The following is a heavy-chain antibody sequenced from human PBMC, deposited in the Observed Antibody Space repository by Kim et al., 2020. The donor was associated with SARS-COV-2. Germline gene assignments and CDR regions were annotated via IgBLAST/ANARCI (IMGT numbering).Heavy chain of an antibody. D-gene: IGHD6-13*01. Sequence: RFNISRDNAKNSLYLQMNSLRAEDTAVYYCARDVAIDSSSWYGLAYFDYWGQGTLVTVSS. CDR3: ARDVAIDSSSWYGLAYFDY. J-gene: IGHJ4*02. V-gene: IGHV3-11*06.